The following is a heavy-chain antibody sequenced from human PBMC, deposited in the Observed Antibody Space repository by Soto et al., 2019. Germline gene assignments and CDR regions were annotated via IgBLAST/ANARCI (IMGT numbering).Heavy chain of an antibody. V-gene: IGHV3-23*01. Sequence: EVQLLEYGGALVQPGGSLRLSCAASGFTFSSYAMSWVRQAPGEGLEWGAAITGGGGSTYYADSVKGRFTISRDNSRNTMYLQMHSLRVEDTALYFCAKTPYYDTLVRSYSIRHYYFDYWGQGTLVTVSS. CDR1: GFTFSSYA. CDR3: AKTPYYDTLVRSYSIRHYYFDY. D-gene: IGHD3-22*01. CDR2: ITGGGGST. J-gene: IGHJ4*02.